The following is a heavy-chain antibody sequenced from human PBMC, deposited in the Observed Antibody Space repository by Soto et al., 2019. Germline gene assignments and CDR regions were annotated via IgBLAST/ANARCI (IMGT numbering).Heavy chain of an antibody. Sequence: PSETLSLTCTVSGGSISSYYWSWIRQPPGKGLEWIGYIYYSGSTNYNPSLKSRVTISVDTPKNQFSLKLSSVTAADTAVYYCARVNGEDYFDYWGQGTLVTVSS. CDR2: IYYSGST. CDR1: GGSISSYY. CDR3: ARVNGEDYFDY. D-gene: IGHD3-10*01. V-gene: IGHV4-59*01. J-gene: IGHJ4*02.